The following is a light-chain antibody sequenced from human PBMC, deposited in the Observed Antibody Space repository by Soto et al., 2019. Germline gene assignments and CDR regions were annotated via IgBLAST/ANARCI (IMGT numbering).Light chain of an antibody. CDR3: QQFSSYPLT. Sequence: EVVLTQSPATLSLSPGERATLSCGASQSVPRNYLAWYQQKSGLAPRLLMYDASIRATGIPDRFSGSGSGTDFTLTISRLEPEDFAVYYCQQFSSYPLTFGGGTKVDIK. V-gene: IGKV3D-20*01. CDR1: QSVPRNY. CDR2: DAS. J-gene: IGKJ4*01.